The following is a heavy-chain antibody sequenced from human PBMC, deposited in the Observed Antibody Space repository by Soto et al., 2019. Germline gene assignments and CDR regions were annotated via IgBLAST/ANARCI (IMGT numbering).Heavy chain of an antibody. D-gene: IGHD3-22*01. CDR1: GFTFNSYA. Sequence: GGSLRLSCAASGFTFNSYAIGWVRQAPGKGLEWVSGNSGSGYSTYYADSVKGRFTISGDNSKNTLYLQMNSLRAEDTAVYYCARTRTGYYYESWNYWGRGTLVTVSS. V-gene: IGHV3-23*01. J-gene: IGHJ4*02. CDR2: NSGSGYST. CDR3: ARTRTGYYYESWNY.